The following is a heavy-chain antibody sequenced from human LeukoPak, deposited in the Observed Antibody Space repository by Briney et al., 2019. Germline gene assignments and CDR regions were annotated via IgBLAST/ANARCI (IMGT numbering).Heavy chain of an antibody. J-gene: IGHJ6*04. CDR2: ISAYNGNT. Sequence: GASVKVSCKASGYTFTSYGISWVRQAPGQGLEWMGWISAYNGNTNYAQKLQGRVTMTTDTSTSTAYMELRSLRSDDTAVYYCARDLEGGSGSYYPLMDVWGKGTTVTVSS. CDR1: GYTFTSYG. D-gene: IGHD3-10*01. V-gene: IGHV1-18*01. CDR3: ARDLEGGSGSYYPLMDV.